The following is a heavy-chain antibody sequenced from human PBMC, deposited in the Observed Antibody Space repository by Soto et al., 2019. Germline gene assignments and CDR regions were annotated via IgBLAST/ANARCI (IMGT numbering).Heavy chain of an antibody. CDR1: GGCVSSGSYY. D-gene: IGHD5-18*01. CDR3: ARHTGVDTAMVNEVDVPGALDYYYYGMDV. J-gene: IGHJ6*02. V-gene: IGHV4-61*01. CDR2: IDYRGST. Sequence: ETLSLTCTVAGGCVSSGSYYWSWIRQPPGKGLEWIGYIDYRGSTNYNPSLKSRVTISVDTSKNQFSMKLSSVTAADTAVYYCARHTGVDTAMVNEVDVPGALDYYYYGMDVWGQGTTVTVSS.